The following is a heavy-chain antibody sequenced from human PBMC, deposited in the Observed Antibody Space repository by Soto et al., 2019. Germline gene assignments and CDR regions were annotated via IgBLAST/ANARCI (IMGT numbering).Heavy chain of an antibody. CDR3: AKGGVSTRTFDY. J-gene: IGHJ4*02. CDR2: IYPSDSDT. CDR1: GYNFAGYW. Sequence: GESLKISCKGSGYNFAGYWIAWVRQMPGKGLELMGIIYPSDSDTRYRPSFQGQVTISADKSISSAYLQWSSLRASDTAMYYCAKGGVSTRTFDYWGQGTPVTVSS. D-gene: IGHD3-3*01. V-gene: IGHV5-51*01.